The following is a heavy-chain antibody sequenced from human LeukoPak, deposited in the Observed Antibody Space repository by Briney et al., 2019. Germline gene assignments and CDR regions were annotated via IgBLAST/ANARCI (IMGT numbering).Heavy chain of an antibody. CDR1: GYTFTSYD. CDR3: ARNEVVTAILYYYYYGMDV. Sequence: ASVTVSRTASGYTFTSYDINWVRQATGQGLEWMGWMNPNSGNTGYAQKFQGRVTMTRNTSISTAYMELSSLRSEDTAVYYCARNEVVTAILYYYYYGMDVWGQGTTVTVSS. CDR2: MNPNSGNT. J-gene: IGHJ6*02. V-gene: IGHV1-8*01. D-gene: IGHD2-21*02.